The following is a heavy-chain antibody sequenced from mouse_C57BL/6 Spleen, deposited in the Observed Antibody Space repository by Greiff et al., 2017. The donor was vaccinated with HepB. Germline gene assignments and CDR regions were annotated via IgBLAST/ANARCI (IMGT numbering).Heavy chain of an antibody. V-gene: IGHV5-9*01. CDR1: GFTFSSYT. CDR2: ISGGGGNT. CDR3: ARHDDGYYYAMDY. J-gene: IGHJ4*01. Sequence: EVQRVESGGGLVKPGGSLKLSCAASGFTFSSYTMSWVRQTPEKRLEWVATISGGGGNTYYPDSVKGRFTISRDNAKNTLYLQMSSLRSEDTALYYCARHDDGYYYAMDYWGQGTSVTVSS. D-gene: IGHD2-3*01.